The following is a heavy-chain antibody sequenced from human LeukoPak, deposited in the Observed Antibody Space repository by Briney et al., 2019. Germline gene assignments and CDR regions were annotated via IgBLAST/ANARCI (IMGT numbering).Heavy chain of an antibody. D-gene: IGHD6-19*01. CDR3: ARDGIAVAGTGGWFDP. CDR2: INPNTGGT. CDR1: GYTFTGYY. Sequence: GASVKVSCKASGYTFTGYYMHWVRQAPGQGLEWIGWINPNTGGTNYAQKFQGRVTMTRDKSISTAYMELSRLRSDDTAVYYCARDGIAVAGTGGWFDPWGQGTLVTVSS. J-gene: IGHJ5*02. V-gene: IGHV1-2*02.